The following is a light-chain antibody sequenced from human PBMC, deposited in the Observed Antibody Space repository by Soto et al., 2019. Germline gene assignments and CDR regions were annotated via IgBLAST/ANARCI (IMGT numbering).Light chain of an antibody. CDR1: QSISTW. Sequence: DIQMTQSPSTLSASVGDRVTITCRASQSISTWLAWYQQRPGKAPKLLIYKASSLESGVPSRFSGSRSGTEFTRTISSLQPDDLATYYCQQYDSSHLTFGGGTKVEIK. J-gene: IGKJ4*01. CDR3: QQYDSSHLT. V-gene: IGKV1-5*03. CDR2: KAS.